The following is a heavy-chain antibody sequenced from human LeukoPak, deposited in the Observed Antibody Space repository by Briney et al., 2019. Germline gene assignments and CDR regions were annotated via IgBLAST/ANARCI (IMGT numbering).Heavy chain of an antibody. CDR3: AKELVGATVLGWFDP. V-gene: IGHV3-23*01. CDR2: ISGSGGST. J-gene: IGHJ5*02. Sequence: GGSLRLSCAASGFTFSSYAMSWVRQAPGKGLEWVSAISGSGGSTYYADSVKGRFTISRDKSKNTLYLQMNSLRAEDTAVYYCAKELVGATVLGWFDPWGQGTLVTVSS. D-gene: IGHD1-26*01. CDR1: GFTFSSYA.